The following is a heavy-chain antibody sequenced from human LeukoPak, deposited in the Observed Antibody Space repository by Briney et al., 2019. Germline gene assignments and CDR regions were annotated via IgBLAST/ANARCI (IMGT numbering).Heavy chain of an antibody. CDR1: GGSISSGGYY. Sequence: SETLSLTCTVSGGSISSGGYYWSWIRQHPGKGLEWIGYIYYSGSTYYNPSLKSRVTISVDTSKNQFSLKLSSVTAADTAVYYCARDRHYYGSGSYGAYYYYGMDVWGQGTTVTVSS. CDR2: IYYSGST. J-gene: IGHJ6*02. CDR3: ARDRHYYGSGSYGAYYYYGMDV. D-gene: IGHD3-10*01. V-gene: IGHV4-31*03.